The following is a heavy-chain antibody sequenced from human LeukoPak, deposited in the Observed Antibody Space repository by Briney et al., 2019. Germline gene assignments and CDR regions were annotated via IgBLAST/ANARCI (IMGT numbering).Heavy chain of an antibody. D-gene: IGHD2-8*01. Sequence: ASVKVSCKASGYTFTSYDINWVRQATGQGLEWMGWMNPNSGNTGYAQKFQGRATMTRNTSISTAYMELSSLRSEDTAVYCCARSPSYCTNGVCGMDVWGQGTTVTVSS. V-gene: IGHV1-8*01. CDR2: MNPNSGNT. J-gene: IGHJ6*02. CDR1: GYTFTSYD. CDR3: ARSPSYCTNGVCGMDV.